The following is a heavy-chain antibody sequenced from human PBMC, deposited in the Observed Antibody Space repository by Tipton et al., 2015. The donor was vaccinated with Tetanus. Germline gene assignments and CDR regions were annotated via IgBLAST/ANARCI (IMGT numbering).Heavy chain of an antibody. V-gene: IGHV4-30-4*01. D-gene: IGHD3-22*01. Sequence: TLSLTCGVSGGSISSDAHYWSWIRQAPGKGLEWLGYISHSGTTNYNPSLMSRVTLSLDTARGQFSLKLTSVTAADAAVYFCARDRRDFAYDSRGFYSPLYYFDNWGQGLRVTVSS. CDR2: ISHSGTT. J-gene: IGHJ4*02. CDR3: ARDRRDFAYDSRGFYSPLYYFDN. CDR1: GGSISSDAHY.